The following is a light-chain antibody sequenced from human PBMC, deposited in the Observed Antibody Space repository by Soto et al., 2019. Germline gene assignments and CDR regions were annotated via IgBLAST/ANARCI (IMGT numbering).Light chain of an antibody. V-gene: IGKV3-15*01. Sequence: EIVMTQSPATLSVSPGERATLSCRASQSVSSNLAWYQQKPGQAPRLLIYGASTRATGIPARFSGSGSGTEFTLTISSLQSEDFATYYCLQHNSYPPITFGQGTRLEI. CDR2: GAS. CDR1: QSVSSN. J-gene: IGKJ5*01. CDR3: LQHNSYPPIT.